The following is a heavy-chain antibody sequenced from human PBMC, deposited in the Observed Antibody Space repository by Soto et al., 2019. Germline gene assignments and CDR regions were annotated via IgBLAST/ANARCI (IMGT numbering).Heavy chain of an antibody. J-gene: IGHJ6*02. D-gene: IGHD2-15*01. V-gene: IGHV3-9*01. CDR2: INWSGEMI. CDR3: ARDRIGSFYAIDV. Sequence: EVQLVESGGAMVHPGGSLRLSCVESGFKFDDYAIHWVRQVAGKGLEWVSAINWSGEMIAYADSVKGRSTISRDNAKNYVCLQINSLRPKEAALYYGARDRIGSFYAIDVGGQGTTVTVSS. CDR1: GFKFDDYA.